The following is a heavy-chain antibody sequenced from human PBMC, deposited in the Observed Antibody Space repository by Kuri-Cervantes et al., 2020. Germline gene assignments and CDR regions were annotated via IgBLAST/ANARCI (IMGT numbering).Heavy chain of an antibody. CDR2: ISAYNGNT. V-gene: IGHV1-18*01. Sequence: GESLKVSCKASGYTFTSYGISWVRQAPGQGLEWMGWISAYNGNTNYAQKLQGRVTMTTDTSTSTAYMELRSLRAEDTAVYYCAKCGLGIGWYFDLWGRGTLVTVSS. CDR3: AKCGLGIGWYFDL. D-gene: IGHD7-27*01. CDR1: GYTFTSYG. J-gene: IGHJ2*01.